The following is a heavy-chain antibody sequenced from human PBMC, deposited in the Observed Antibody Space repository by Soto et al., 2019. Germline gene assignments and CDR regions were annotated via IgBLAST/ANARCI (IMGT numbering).Heavy chain of an antibody. CDR2: LYENGGET. J-gene: IGHJ5*01. CDR1: GFTFSWYT. V-gene: IGHV3-23*01. CDR3: AKGFGRSRYTNWFDS. Sequence: GGSLRLSCEASGFTFSWYTVTWVRQGPGKGLEWVSTLYENGGETHYADSVEGRFTISRDNSKNTLYLQMDSLRADDTAVYYCAKGFGRSRYTNWFDSWGQGTPVTVAS. D-gene: IGHD4-4*01.